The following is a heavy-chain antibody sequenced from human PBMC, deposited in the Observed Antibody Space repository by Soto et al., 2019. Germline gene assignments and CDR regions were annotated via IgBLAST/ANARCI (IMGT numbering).Heavy chain of an antibody. D-gene: IGHD1-7*01. CDR3: GRYKLLWFDP. J-gene: IGHJ5*02. CDR1: GASISSPDYY. CDR2: IFYTGSA. Sequence: QVQLEESGPGLVKPSQTLSLTCTVSGASISSPDYYWGWVRQPPGGGLEFIGYIFYTGSAYSTPSLESRLTLSVDTSQNQFSLSLTSVTAADTAVYFCGRYKLLWFDPWGQGTLVTVSS. V-gene: IGHV4-30-4*01.